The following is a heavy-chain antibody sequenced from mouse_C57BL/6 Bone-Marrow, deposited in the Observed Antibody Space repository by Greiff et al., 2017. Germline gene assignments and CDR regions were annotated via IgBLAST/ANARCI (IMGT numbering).Heavy chain of an antibody. CDR2: ISYGGSN. CDR1: GYSITSGYY. D-gene: IGHD1-1*01. CDR3: ARFITTMGDY. V-gene: IGHV3-6*01. Sequence: EVQLQESGPGLVKPSQSLSLTCSVTGYSITSGYYWNWIRQFPGNKLEWMGYISYGGSNNYNPSLKNRISITRDTSKNQFFLKLNSVTTEDTATYYCARFITTMGDYWGQGTSVTVSS. J-gene: IGHJ4*01.